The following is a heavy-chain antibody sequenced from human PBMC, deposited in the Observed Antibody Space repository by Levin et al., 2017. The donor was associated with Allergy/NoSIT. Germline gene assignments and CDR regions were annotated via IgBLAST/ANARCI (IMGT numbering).Heavy chain of an antibody. D-gene: IGHD6-13*01. J-gene: IGHJ4*02. CDR1: GFTFSNTW. CDR3: TTVGSSWYLYYFDY. Sequence: GESLKISCAASGFTFSNTWMSWVRQAPGKGLEWVGRIKSKTDGGTTDYAAPVKGRFTISRDDSKNTLYLQMNSLETEDTAVYYCTTVGSSWYLYYFDYWGQGTLVTVSS. V-gene: IGHV3-15*01. CDR2: IKSKTDGGTT.